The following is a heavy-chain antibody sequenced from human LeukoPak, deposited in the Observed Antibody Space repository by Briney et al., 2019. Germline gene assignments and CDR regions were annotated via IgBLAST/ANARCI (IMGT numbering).Heavy chain of an antibody. J-gene: IGHJ5*01. Sequence: GGSLRLSCAASGFTFGNYWMHWVRQAPGKGLVWVSRIKGDGSHTIYADSVKGRFTISRDNAKTTLYLQMKSLRAEDTAVYYCVRDWDHFDFDSWGLGTLVTVSS. D-gene: IGHD3-9*01. CDR1: GFTFGNYW. CDR2: IKGDGSHT. V-gene: IGHV3-74*01. CDR3: VRDWDHFDFDS.